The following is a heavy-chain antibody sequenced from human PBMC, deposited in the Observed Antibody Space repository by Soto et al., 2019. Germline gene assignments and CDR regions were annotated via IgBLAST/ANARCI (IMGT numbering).Heavy chain of an antibody. CDR3: AKVVSEYGDYDYLDY. Sequence: EVQLLESGGGLVQPGGSLRLSCAASGFTFSTYAMTWVRQAPGKGLEWVSAISGSNGNAYYADSVKGRFTISRDNSKNTLYLQITSLRADNTAIYFCAKVVSEYGDYDYLDYCGQGTILTVCS. D-gene: IGHD4-17*01. J-gene: IGHJ4*02. CDR2: ISGSNGNA. CDR1: GFTFSTYA. V-gene: IGHV3-23*01.